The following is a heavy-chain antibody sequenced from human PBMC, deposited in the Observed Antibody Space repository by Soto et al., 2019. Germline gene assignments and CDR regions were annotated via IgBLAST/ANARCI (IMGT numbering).Heavy chain of an antibody. CDR3: ARCYPKIRQQLETYGMDV. CDR2: IWYDGSNK. V-gene: IGHV3-33*01. J-gene: IGHJ6*02. Sequence: QVQLVESGGGVVQPGRSLRLSCAASGFTFSSYGMHWVRQAPGKGLEWVAVIWYDGSNKYYADSVKGRFTISRDNSKNTLYLQMNSLRAEDTAVYYCARCYPKIRQQLETYGMDVWGQGTTVTVSS. CDR1: GFTFSSYG. D-gene: IGHD6-13*01.